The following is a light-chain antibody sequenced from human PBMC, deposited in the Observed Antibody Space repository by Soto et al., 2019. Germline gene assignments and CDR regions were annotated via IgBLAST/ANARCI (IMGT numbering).Light chain of an antibody. CDR2: GAS. J-gene: IGKJ1*01. V-gene: IGKV3-20*01. Sequence: EIVLTQSPGTLSLSPGESATLSCRASQSVDRNYLAWYQQRPGQAPRLLIYGASSRATGIPPRFSGSGSGTEFVLTISGLEAEDFAVYYCHQFASTPRTFSQGTKVETK. CDR1: QSVDRNY. CDR3: HQFASTPRT.